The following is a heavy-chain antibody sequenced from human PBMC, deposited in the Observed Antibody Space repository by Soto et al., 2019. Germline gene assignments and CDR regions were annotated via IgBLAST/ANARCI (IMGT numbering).Heavy chain of an antibody. CDR3: ARHDNYYYYMDV. CDR1: GGSISSYY. D-gene: IGHD3-22*01. Sequence: SETLSLTCTVSGGSISSYYWSWIRQPPGKGLEWIGYIYYSGSTNYNPSLKSRVTISVDTSKNQFSLKLSSVTAAATAVYYCARHDNYYYYMDVWGKGTTVTVSS. V-gene: IGHV4-59*08. J-gene: IGHJ6*03. CDR2: IYYSGST.